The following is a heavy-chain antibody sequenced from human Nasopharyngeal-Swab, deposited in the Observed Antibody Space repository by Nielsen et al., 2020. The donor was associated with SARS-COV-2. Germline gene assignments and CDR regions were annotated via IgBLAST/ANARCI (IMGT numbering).Heavy chain of an antibody. Sequence: GASLKISCAVSGFTFSDSWIHWVRQAPGKGLVWVSRINSDGSRTGYADSVKGRFPISRDNAKNTLYLQMNSLRAEDTAVYYCARDFDKTGDWGQGTLVTVSS. CDR1: GFTFSDSW. V-gene: IGHV3-74*01. D-gene: IGHD7-27*01. J-gene: IGHJ4*02. CDR2: INSDGSRT. CDR3: ARDFDKTGD.